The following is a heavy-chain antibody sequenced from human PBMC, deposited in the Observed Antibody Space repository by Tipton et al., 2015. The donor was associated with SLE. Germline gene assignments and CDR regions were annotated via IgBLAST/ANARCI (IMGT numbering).Heavy chain of an antibody. Sequence: TLSLTCAVSGDSISRGGYSWNWVRQFPEKGLEWIGYIYYSGTTFYNPSLSSRLTISVDTSKNQFSLKLSSVTAADTAVYYCARVQAYEGFDPWGQGTLVTVSS. J-gene: IGHJ5*02. D-gene: IGHD3-16*01. CDR3: ARVQAYEGFDP. CDR1: GDSISRGGYS. CDR2: IYYSGTT. V-gene: IGHV4-31*11.